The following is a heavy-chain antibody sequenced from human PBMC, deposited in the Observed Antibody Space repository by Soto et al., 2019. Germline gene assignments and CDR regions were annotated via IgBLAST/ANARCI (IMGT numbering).Heavy chain of an antibody. CDR3: AKETVRGQQLPPIAFDI. CDR2: ITWNSGSI. Sequence: GGSLRLSCAASGFTFDDYAMHWVRQAPGKGLEWVSGITWNSGSIGYADSVKGRFTISRDNAKNSLYLQMNSLRAEDTALYYCAKETVRGQQLPPIAFDIWGQGTKFTVSS. J-gene: IGHJ3*02. CDR1: GFTFDDYA. D-gene: IGHD6-13*01. V-gene: IGHV3-9*01.